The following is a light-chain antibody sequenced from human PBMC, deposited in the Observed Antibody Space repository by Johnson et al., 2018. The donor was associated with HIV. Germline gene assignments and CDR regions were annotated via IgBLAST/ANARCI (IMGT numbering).Light chain of an antibody. CDR3: ETCASSLIGV. V-gene: IGLV1-51*01. CDR2: DNN. Sequence: SVLTQPPSVSAAPGQKVTISCSGSSSDMGNYVVSWYQQLPGTAPKLLIYDNNKRPLGIPDRFSGSKSGTSANLAITGLQTGDEADYYCETCASSLIGVFGTGSTVTV. CDR1: SSDMGNYV. J-gene: IGLJ1*01.